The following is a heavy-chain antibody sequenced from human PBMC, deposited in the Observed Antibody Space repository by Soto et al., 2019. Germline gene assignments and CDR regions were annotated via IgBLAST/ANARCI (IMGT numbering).Heavy chain of an antibody. V-gene: IGHV4-39*01. CDR3: TRRITIFGVDPGLDY. Sequence: QLQFQESGPGLVRPSETLSLTCTVSGGSVSSSTYYWTWIRQPPGKGLEWIGTMYSSGCIYYNPSLKSRVTISVDRSQNQFSLKVRSVTAADTAVYYCTRRITIFGVDPGLDYWGQGTLVTVS. CDR1: GGSVSSSTYY. CDR2: MYSSGCI. D-gene: IGHD3-3*01. J-gene: IGHJ4*02.